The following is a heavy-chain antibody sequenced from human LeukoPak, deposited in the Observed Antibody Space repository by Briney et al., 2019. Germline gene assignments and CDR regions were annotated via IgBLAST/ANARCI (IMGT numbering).Heavy chain of an antibody. Sequence: PSETLSLTCAVYGGSFSGYYWSWIRQPPGKGLEWIGEINHSGSTIYNPSLKSRVTISVDTSKNQFSLKLTSVTAADTAVYYCATLGEYYDSSGYYYNWGQGTLVTVSS. CDR2: INHSGST. D-gene: IGHD3-22*01. CDR3: ATLGEYYDSSGYYYN. J-gene: IGHJ4*02. CDR1: GGSFSGYY. V-gene: IGHV4-34*01.